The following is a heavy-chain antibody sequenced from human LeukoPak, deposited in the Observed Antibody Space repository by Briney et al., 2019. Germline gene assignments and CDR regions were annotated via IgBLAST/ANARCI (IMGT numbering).Heavy chain of an antibody. CDR1: GDSISTYY. CDR3: ARGGGIAVAAI. V-gene: IGHV4-4*07. Sequence: SSETLSLTCTVSGDSISTYYWSWIRQPAGKGLEWIGRFYTSGSTSCNPSLKSRVTMSVDTFKNQFSLKLTSVTAADTAVYYCARGGGIAVAAIWGQGTLVTVSS. CDR2: FYTSGST. D-gene: IGHD6-19*01. J-gene: IGHJ4*02.